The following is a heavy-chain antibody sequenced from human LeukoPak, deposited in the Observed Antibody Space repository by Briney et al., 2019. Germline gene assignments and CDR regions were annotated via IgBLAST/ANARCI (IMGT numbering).Heavy chain of an antibody. D-gene: IGHD3-10*01. J-gene: IGHJ6*03. CDR1: GFTFSSYG. CDR3: AKGPWFGETLDYYYYMDV. CDR2: IRYDGSNK. V-gene: IGHV3-30*02. Sequence: GGSLRLSCAASGFTFSSYGMHWVRQAPGKGLEWVAFIRYDGSNKYHADSVKGRFTISRDNSKNTLYLQMNSLRAEDTAVYYCAKGPWFGETLDYYYYMDVWGKGTTVTISS.